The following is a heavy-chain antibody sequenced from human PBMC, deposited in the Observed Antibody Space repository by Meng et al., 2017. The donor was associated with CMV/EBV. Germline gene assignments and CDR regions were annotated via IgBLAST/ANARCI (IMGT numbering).Heavy chain of an antibody. Sequence: SETLSLTCTVSGGSISSSSYYWGWIRQPPGKGLEWIGRIYYSGSTYYNPSLKSRVTISVDTSKNQFSLKLSSVTAADPAVYYCARPHYANYFDYWGQGTLVTVSS. CDR1: GGSISSSSYY. CDR3: ARPHYANYFDY. CDR2: IYYSGST. D-gene: IGHD4-17*01. V-gene: IGHV4-39*01. J-gene: IGHJ4*02.